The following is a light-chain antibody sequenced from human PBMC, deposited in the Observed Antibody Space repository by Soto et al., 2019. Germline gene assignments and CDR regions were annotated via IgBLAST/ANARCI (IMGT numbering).Light chain of an antibody. Sequence: EIVLTQSPGTLSLSPVERATLSCRASQSVSSSYLAWYQQKPGQSPRLLLYDASTRATGIPDRFSGSGSGTDFTLTISRLEPEDFAVDYCQQYGSSWTFGQGTKVDIK. V-gene: IGKV3-20*01. CDR1: QSVSSSY. CDR2: DAS. CDR3: QQYGSSWT. J-gene: IGKJ1*01.